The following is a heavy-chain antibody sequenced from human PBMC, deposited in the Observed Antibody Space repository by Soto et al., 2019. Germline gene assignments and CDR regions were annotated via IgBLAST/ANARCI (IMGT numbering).Heavy chain of an antibody. D-gene: IGHD6-6*01. CDR2: IYHSGST. CDR1: GGSISSSNW. CDR3: ARREQLIPKWFDP. J-gene: IGHJ5*02. V-gene: IGHV4-4*02. Sequence: SETLSLTCAVSGGSISSSNWWSWVRQPPGEGLEWIGEIYHSGSTNYNPSLKSRVTISVDKSKNQFSLKLSSVTAADTAVYYCARREQLIPKWFDPWGQGTLVTVSS.